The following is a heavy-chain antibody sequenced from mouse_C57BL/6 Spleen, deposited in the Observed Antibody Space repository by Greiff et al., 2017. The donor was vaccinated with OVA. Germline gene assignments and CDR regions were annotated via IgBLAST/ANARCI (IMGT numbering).Heavy chain of an antibody. CDR2: IYPETGGT. J-gene: IGHJ1*03. CDR3: TRVTYPSYGYFDV. Sequence: QVQLQQSGAELVRPGASVTLSCKASGYTFTDYEMHWVQQTPVHGLEWIGAIYPETGGTAYNQKFKGKAILTADKSSSTAYMELRSLTSEDSAVYYCTRVTYPSYGYFDVWGTGTTVTVSS. D-gene: IGHD2-13*01. CDR1: GYTFTDYE. V-gene: IGHV1-15*01.